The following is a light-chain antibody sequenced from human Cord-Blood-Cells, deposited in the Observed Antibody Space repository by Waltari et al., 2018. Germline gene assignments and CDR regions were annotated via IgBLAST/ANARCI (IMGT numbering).Light chain of an antibody. J-gene: IGKJ4*01. V-gene: IGKV1-33*01. CDR1: QDISNY. CDR2: DAS. CDR3: QQYDNLPLT. Sequence: DIQMTQSPSSLSASVGDRVSITCQASQDISNYLNWYQQKPGKDPKLLIYDASNLETGGPSRFSGSGSGTDFTFTISSLQPEDIATYYCQQYDNLPLTFGGGTKVEIK.